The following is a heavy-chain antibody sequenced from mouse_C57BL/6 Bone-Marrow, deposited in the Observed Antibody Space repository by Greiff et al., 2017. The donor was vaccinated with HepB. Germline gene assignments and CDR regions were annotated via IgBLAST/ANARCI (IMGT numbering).Heavy chain of an antibody. CDR1: GYSFTGYY. CDR2: INPSTGGT. V-gene: IGHV1-42*01. CDR3: ARNYYGKDY. D-gene: IGHD1-1*01. J-gene: IGHJ2*01. Sequence: EVMLVESGPELVKPGASVKISCKASGYSFTGYYMNWVKQSPEKSLEWIGEINPSTGGTTYNQKFKAKATLTVDKSSSTAYMQLKSLTSEDSAVYYCARNYYGKDYWGQGTTLTVSS.